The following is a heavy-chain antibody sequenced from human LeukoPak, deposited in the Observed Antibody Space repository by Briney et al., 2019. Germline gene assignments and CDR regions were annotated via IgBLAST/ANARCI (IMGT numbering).Heavy chain of an antibody. CDR3: TTVISGDYVDY. Sequence: GGSLRLSCAASGFTFSNRWMSWVRQAPGKGLEWVGRIKSDSNGGTADYAAPVKDRFTISRDDSKNMLYLQMNSLKTEDTAVYYCTTVISGDYVDYWGQGTLVTVSS. CDR2: IKSDSNGGTA. V-gene: IGHV3-15*01. D-gene: IGHD3-10*01. CDR1: GFTFSNRW. J-gene: IGHJ4*02.